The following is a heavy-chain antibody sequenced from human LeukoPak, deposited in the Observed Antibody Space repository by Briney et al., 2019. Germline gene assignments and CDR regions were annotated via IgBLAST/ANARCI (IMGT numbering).Heavy chain of an antibody. J-gene: IGHJ4*02. CDR3: ARDLLSTAGYFDY. Sequence: SETLSLTCTVFGGSISSYYWSWIRQPPGKGLEWIGYIYYSGSTNYNPSLKRRVTISVDTSKNQFSLNLSSVTAADTAVYYCARDLLSTAGYFDYWGQGTLVTVSS. D-gene: IGHD6-19*01. V-gene: IGHV4-59*01. CDR2: IYYSGST. CDR1: GGSISSYY.